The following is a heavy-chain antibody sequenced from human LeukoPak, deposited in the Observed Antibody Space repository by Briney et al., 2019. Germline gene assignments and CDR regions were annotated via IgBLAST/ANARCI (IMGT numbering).Heavy chain of an antibody. Sequence: ASVKVSCKASGGTFSSYAISWVRQAPGQGLEWMGGTIPIFGTANYAQKFQGRVTITTDESTSTAYMELSSLRSEDTAVYYCAREPRQYCSSTSCYFAGSGFDPWGQGTLVTVSS. CDR3: AREPRQYCSSTSCYFAGSGFDP. V-gene: IGHV1-69*05. D-gene: IGHD2-2*01. J-gene: IGHJ5*02. CDR2: TIPIFGTA. CDR1: GGTFSSYA.